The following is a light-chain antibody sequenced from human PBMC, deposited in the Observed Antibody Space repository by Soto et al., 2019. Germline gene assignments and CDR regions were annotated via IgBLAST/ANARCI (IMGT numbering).Light chain of an antibody. V-gene: IGLV2-8*01. CDR2: EVS. CDR1: SSDVGGYNC. CDR3: SSYAGSNIPVV. J-gene: IGLJ2*01. Sequence: QSALTQPPSAPGSPGQSVTISCTGTSSDVGGYNCVSWYQQHPGKAPKLMIYEVSKRPSGVPDRFSGSTSGNTASLTVSGLQAEDEADYYCSSYAGSNIPVVFGGGTEVTVL.